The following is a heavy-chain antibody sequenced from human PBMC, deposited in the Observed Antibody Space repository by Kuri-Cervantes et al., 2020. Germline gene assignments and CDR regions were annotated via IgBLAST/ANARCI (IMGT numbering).Heavy chain of an antibody. Sequence: GESLKISCAASGFTFSSYGMHWVRQAPGKGLEWVGRIKSKTDGGTADYAAPVKGRFSISRDDSENTVDLQMTGLEIEDTAVYYCTKYSGNYKNDAFDIWGQGTMVTVSS. V-gene: IGHV3-15*01. J-gene: IGHJ3*02. CDR2: IKSKTDGGTA. CDR1: GFTFSSYG. D-gene: IGHD5-12*01. CDR3: TKYSGNYKNDAFDI.